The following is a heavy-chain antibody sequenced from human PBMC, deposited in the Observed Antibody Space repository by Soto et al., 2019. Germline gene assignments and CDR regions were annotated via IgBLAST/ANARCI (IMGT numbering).Heavy chain of an antibody. CDR1: GFTFSSYS. J-gene: IGHJ3*01. Sequence: PGGSLRLSCAASGFTFSSYSMNWVRQAPGKGLEWVSYISSSSSTIYYADSVKGRFTISRDNAKNSLYLQMNSLRAEDTAVFFFWKFGGTSGNVYGAFDFLGQGTMVTVSS. V-gene: IGHV3-48*01. CDR3: WKFGGTSGNVYGAFDF. D-gene: IGHD3-3*01. CDR2: ISSSSSTI.